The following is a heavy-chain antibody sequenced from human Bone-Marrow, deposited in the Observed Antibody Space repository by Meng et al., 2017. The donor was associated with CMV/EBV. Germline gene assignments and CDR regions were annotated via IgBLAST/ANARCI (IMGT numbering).Heavy chain of an antibody. Sequence: SGFTFSNAWMSWVRQAPGKGLEWVGRIKSKTDGGTTDYAAPVKGRFTISRDDSKNTLYLQMNSLKTEDTAVYYCTTPCGGDCYNFDYWGQGTLVTVSS. CDR2: IKSKTDGGTT. CDR1: GFTFSNAW. J-gene: IGHJ4*02. D-gene: IGHD2-21*01. V-gene: IGHV3-15*01. CDR3: TTPCGGDCYNFDY.